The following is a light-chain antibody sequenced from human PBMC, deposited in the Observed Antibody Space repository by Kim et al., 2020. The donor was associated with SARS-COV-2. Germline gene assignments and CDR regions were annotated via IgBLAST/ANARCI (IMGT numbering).Light chain of an antibody. CDR3: QQYASSPTT. CDR2: GAS. V-gene: IGKV3-20*01. J-gene: IGKJ4*01. Sequence: IMLTQSPATLSVSPGERVTLSCRASQRVVSDLGWYQQKPGQAPRLLIYGASTRATGVPARFTGSGSGTDFTLTISRLEPEDFAVYYCQQYASSPTTFGGGTKVEIK. CDR1: QRVVSD.